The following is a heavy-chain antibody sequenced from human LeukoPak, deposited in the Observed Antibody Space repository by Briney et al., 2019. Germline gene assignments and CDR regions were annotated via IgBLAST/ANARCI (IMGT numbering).Heavy chain of an antibody. V-gene: IGHV1-18*01. CDR3: ARAYSQGYYDILTGYYPIGPRRIPALYYGMDG. J-gene: IGHJ6*02. D-gene: IGHD3-9*01. CDR1: GYTFTSYG. CDR2: ISAYNGNT. Sequence: ASVKVSCKASGYTFTSYGISWVRQAPGQGLEWMGWISAYNGNTNYAQKLQGRVTMTTDTSTSTAYMELRSLRSDDTAVYYCARAYSQGYYDILTGYYPIGPRRIPALYYGMDGWGQGTTVTVSS.